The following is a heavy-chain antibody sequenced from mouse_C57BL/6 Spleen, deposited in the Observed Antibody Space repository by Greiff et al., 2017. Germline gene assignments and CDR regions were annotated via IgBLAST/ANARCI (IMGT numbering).Heavy chain of an antibody. J-gene: IGHJ2*01. CDR2: FTMYSDAT. Sequence: LQQSGPELVKPGASVKLSCKASYYAFTASAMHWVKQRPGHGLEWIGYFTMYSDATEYSENFKGKATLTANTSSSTAYMELSSLTSADSAVXYCASGGWGFDYGGQGTTLTVSS. D-gene: IGHD2-3*01. CDR3: ASGGWGFDY. CDR1: YYAFTASA. V-gene: IGHV1-49*01.